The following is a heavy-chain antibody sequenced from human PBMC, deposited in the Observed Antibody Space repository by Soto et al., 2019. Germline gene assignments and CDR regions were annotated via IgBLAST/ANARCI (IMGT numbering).Heavy chain of an antibody. CDR2: IRSKAYGGTT. V-gene: IGHV3-49*03. CDR1: GFTFGDYA. CDR3: TRSVVPAAIEVYYYYGMDV. J-gene: IGHJ6*02. Sequence: GSLRLSCTASGFTFGDYAMSWFRQAPGKGLEWVGFIRSKAYGGTTEYAASVKGRFTISRDDSKSIAYLQMNSLKTEDTAVYYCTRSVVPAAIEVYYYYGMDVWGQGTTVTVSS. D-gene: IGHD2-2*01.